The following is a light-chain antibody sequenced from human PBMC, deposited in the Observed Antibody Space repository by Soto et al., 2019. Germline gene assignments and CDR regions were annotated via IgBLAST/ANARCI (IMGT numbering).Light chain of an antibody. J-gene: IGKJ1*01. Sequence: DLQMTQSPSTLSASAGDRVTITCRASQSITTELAWYQQKPGKAPKLLIYGASSLESGVPSRFSGSGSGTEFTLTISSLQPDDFATYYCQQYNSLPTFGQGTKV. CDR1: QSITTE. CDR2: GAS. CDR3: QQYNSLPT. V-gene: IGKV1-5*01.